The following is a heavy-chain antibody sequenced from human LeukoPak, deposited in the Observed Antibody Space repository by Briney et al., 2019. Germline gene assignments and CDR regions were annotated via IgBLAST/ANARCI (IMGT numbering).Heavy chain of an antibody. CDR2: ISGSGGST. CDR3: AKVEAAADSLDY. CDR1: GFTFRSYA. Sequence: PGGSLRLSCAASGFTFRSYARSWVRQAPEKGLEWVSAISGSGGSTYYADSVKGRFTISRDNSKNTLYLQMNSLRAEDTAVYYCAKVEAAADSLDYWGQGTLVTVSS. J-gene: IGHJ4*02. D-gene: IGHD6-13*01. V-gene: IGHV3-23*01.